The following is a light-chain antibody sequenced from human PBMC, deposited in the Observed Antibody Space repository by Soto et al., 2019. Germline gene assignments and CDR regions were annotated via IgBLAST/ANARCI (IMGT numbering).Light chain of an antibody. J-gene: IGKJ1*01. CDR2: KVS. CDR3: MRGPLWPPT. Sequence: EVVRTPYTHSFPFTLREPTSISSGPTRCFVYSDGNTYLNWFQQRPGQSPRRLIYKVSNRDSGVPDRFICSGSGTDLTLKIVSVDAEDVGVYHSMRGPLWPPTFAQGTKVDIK. CDR1: RCFVYSDGNTY. V-gene: IGKV2-30*01.